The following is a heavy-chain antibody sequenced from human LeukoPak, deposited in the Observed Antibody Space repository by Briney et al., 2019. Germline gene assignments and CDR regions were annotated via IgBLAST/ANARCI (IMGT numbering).Heavy chain of an antibody. CDR3: ATSGRYSDYEGALDY. D-gene: IGHD4-17*01. CDR2: INPSGGST. Sequence: ASVKVSCKASGYTFTSYYMHWVRQAPGQGLEWMGIINPSGGSTSYAQKFQGRVTMTRDTSTSTVYMELSSLRSEDTAVYYCATSGRYSDYEGALDYWGQGTLVTVSS. CDR1: GYTFTSYY. V-gene: IGHV1-46*01. J-gene: IGHJ4*02.